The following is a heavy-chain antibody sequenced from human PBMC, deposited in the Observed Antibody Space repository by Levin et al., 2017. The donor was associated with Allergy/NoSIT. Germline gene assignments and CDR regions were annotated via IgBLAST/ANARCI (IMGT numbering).Heavy chain of an antibody. J-gene: IGHJ4*02. CDR3: ARDGGGPIIAAAAYFDY. CDR1: GFTFSSYG. D-gene: IGHD6-13*01. V-gene: IGHV3-33*01. CDR2: IWYDGSNK. Sequence: GESLKISCAASGFTFSSYGMHWVRQAPGKGLEWVAVIWYDGSNKYYADSVKGRFTISRDNSKNTLYLQMNSLRAEDTPVYYCARDGGGPIIAAAAYFDYWGQGTLVTVSS.